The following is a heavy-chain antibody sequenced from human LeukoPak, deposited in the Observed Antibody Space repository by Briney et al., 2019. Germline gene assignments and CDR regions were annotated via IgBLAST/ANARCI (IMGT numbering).Heavy chain of an antibody. CDR2: ISWNSGSI. Sequence: QPGRSLRLSCAASGFTFDDYAMHWVRQAPGKGLEWVSGISWNSGSIGYADSVKGRFTISRDNAKNSLYLQMNSLRAEDTALYYCAKARVGATTQYFDYWGQGILVTVSS. CDR1: GFTFDDYA. J-gene: IGHJ4*02. V-gene: IGHV3-9*01. CDR3: AKARVGATTQYFDY. D-gene: IGHD1-26*01.